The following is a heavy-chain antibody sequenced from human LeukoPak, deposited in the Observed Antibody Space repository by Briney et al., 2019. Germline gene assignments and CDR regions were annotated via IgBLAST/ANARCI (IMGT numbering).Heavy chain of an antibody. V-gene: IGHV3-7*01. Sequence: SLSPCCATAGFTMSIYDGSWLRQNQEKGLEFVANIDQGGSVRNYMDSLKGRCTISRDNAKKSLYLEINSLRADDTAVYYCARDPESSSFDLWGRGALVTVSS. CDR1: GFTMSIYD. J-gene: IGHJ4*02. CDR2: IDQGGSVR. CDR3: ARDPESSSFDL. D-gene: IGHD6-13*01.